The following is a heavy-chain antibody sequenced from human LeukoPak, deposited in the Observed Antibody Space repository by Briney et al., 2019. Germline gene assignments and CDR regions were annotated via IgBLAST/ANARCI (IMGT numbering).Heavy chain of an antibody. CDR1: GFTFRSYW. CDR2: IDTDGSTA. Sequence: GGSLRLSCAASGFTFRSYWMHWVRQAPGKGLVWVSHIDTDGSTATYADSVRGRFTISRDNAKNTPYLQMNSLSAEDTAVYYCARNLYDSGGYYLGLDYWGQGTLVTVSS. J-gene: IGHJ4*02. CDR3: ARNLYDSGGYYLGLDY. V-gene: IGHV3-74*01. D-gene: IGHD3-22*01.